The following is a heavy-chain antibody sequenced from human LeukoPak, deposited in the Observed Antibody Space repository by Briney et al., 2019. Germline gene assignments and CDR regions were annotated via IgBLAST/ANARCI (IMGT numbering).Heavy chain of an antibody. D-gene: IGHD6-19*01. Sequence: SQTRSLTCAVYGRSSRGYYWSWFRQPPAKGLEWNGEIKHSGSTTYNPSLKSRVTISVDTSKNQFSLKVTSVTAADTAVYYCASSGWYRGYWGQGTLVTVSS. J-gene: IGHJ4*02. CDR2: IKHSGST. CDR3: ASSGWYRGY. V-gene: IGHV4-34*01. CDR1: GRSSRGYY.